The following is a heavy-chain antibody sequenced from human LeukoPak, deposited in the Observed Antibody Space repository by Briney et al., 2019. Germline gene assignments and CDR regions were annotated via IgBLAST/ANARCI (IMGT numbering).Heavy chain of an antibody. CDR2: VYYSGST. J-gene: IGHJ3*02. Sequence: PSETLSLTCTVSGGSIRSDFWSWIRQPPGKGLEWIGYVYYSGSTNYSPSLKSRVTISVDTSKNQFSLKLNSVTAADTAVYYCARRGGSPLGAFDIWGQGTMVTVSS. CDR3: ARRGGSPLGAFDI. V-gene: IGHV4-59*01. CDR1: GGSIRSDF. D-gene: IGHD1-26*01.